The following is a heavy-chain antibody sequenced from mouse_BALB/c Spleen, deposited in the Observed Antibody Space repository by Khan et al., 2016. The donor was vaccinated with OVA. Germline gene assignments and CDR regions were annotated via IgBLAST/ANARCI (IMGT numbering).Heavy chain of an antibody. Sequence: SGPGLVKPSQSLSLTCTVTGYSITSGYAWNWIRQFPGNKLEWMGYISYSGVTSYTPSLKSRISITRDTSKNQFFLQLNSVTTEDTATYYCARGNYYGYYFDYWGQGTTLTDSS. V-gene: IGHV3-2*02. D-gene: IGHD1-1*01. J-gene: IGHJ2*01. CDR1: GYSITSGYA. CDR3: ARGNYYGYYFDY. CDR2: ISYSGVT.